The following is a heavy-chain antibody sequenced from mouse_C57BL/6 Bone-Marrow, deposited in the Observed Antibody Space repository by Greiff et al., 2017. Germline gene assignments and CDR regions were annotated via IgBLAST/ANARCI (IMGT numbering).Heavy chain of an antibody. J-gene: IGHJ3*01. D-gene: IGHD2-4*01. CDR1: GFTFSSYG. Sequence: EVKLMESGGDLVKPGGSLKLSCAASGFTFSSYGMSWVRQTPDKRLEWVATISSGGSYTYYPDSVKGRFTISRDNAKNTLYLQMSSLKSEDTAMYYCARPPIYYDYPCAYWGQGTLVTVSA. CDR2: ISSGGSYT. V-gene: IGHV5-6*01. CDR3: ARPPIYYDYPCAY.